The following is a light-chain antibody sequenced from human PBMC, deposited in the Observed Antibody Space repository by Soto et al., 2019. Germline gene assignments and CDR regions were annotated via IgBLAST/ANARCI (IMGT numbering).Light chain of an antibody. CDR3: QKYNSAPHT. CDR1: QAINNY. V-gene: IGKV1-27*01. J-gene: IGKJ3*01. Sequence: DIQMTQSPSSLSASVGDRVTISCRASQAINNYLAWYQQKPGKVPKLLIYAASTLQSGVPSRFSGSGSGTDFTLTISSLQPEDVATYYCQKYNSAPHTFGPGTKVDIK. CDR2: AAS.